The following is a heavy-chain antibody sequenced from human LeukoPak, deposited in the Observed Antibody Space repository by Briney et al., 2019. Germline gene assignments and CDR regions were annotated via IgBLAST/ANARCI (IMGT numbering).Heavy chain of an antibody. CDR3: AKIGSSSGYDY. J-gene: IGHJ4*02. D-gene: IGHD3-22*01. CDR2: ISGSGDRT. Sequence: GGSLRLSCAASGFTFSSYGMSWVRQAPGKGLEWVSAISGSGDRTYYADSVKGRFTISRDNSKNMLYLQMNSLRAEDTAVYYCAKIGSSSGYDYWGQGTLVTVSS. CDR1: GFTFSSYG. V-gene: IGHV3-23*01.